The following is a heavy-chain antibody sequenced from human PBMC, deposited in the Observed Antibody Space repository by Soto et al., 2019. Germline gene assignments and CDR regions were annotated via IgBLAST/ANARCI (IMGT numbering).Heavy chain of an antibody. Sequence: VGSLRLSCAASGFTFSSYAMGWVRQGPGKGLEWVAVVSIGGSTHYADSVRGRFTISRDNSKNTLSLQMKSLTAEDTAVYFCAKRRGAGGHFDYWGQGALVTVSS. CDR3: AKRRGAGGHFDY. CDR2: VSIGGST. J-gene: IGHJ4*02. V-gene: IGHV3-23*01. D-gene: IGHD2-15*01. CDR1: GFTFSSYA.